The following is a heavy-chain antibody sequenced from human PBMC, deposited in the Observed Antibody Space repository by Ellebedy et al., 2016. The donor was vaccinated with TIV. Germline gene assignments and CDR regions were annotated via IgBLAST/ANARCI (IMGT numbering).Heavy chain of an antibody. CDR1: GYRFTSYW. CDR2: IYPGDSDT. V-gene: IGHV5-51*01. CDR3: ARSDSSGYEFDY. J-gene: IGHJ4*02. Sequence: GESLKISCKGSGYRFTSYWIGWVRQMPGKGLEWMGIIYPGDSDTRYSPSFQGQVTISADKSITTAYLQWSSLKAADTSMYYCARSDSSGYEFDYWGQGTLVTVSS. D-gene: IGHD3-22*01.